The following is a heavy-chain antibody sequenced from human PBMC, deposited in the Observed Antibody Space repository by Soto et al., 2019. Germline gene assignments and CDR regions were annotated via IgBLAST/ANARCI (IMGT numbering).Heavy chain of an antibody. V-gene: IGHV1-2*04. CDR2: INPNSGGT. CDR1: GYTFTGYY. J-gene: IGHJ6*02. D-gene: IGHD4-17*01. Sequence: ASVKVSCKASGYTFTGYYMHWVRQAPGQGLEWMGWINPNSGGTNYAQKFQGWVTMTRDTSISTAYMELSRLRSDDTAVYYCARSLTVTTPYYYYYGMDVWGQGTTVTVSS. CDR3: ARSLTVTTPYYYYYGMDV.